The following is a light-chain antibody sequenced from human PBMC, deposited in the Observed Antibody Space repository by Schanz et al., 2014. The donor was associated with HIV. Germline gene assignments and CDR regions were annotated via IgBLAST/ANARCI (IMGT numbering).Light chain of an antibody. CDR2: KAT. Sequence: DIQMTQSPSTLSASVGDRLTITCRASQSISTWLAWYQQKPGKAPKVLIYKATTLERGVPSRFSGSGSGTEFTLTISSLQPDDSATYYCQHYDSYPWTFGPGTKVEI. V-gene: IGKV1-5*03. CDR1: QSISTW. J-gene: IGKJ1*01. CDR3: QHYDSYPWT.